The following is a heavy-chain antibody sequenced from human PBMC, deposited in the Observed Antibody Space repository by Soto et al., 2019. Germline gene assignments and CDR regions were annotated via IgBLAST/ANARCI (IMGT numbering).Heavy chain of an antibody. CDR1: GGSFSSYA. V-gene: IGHV1-69*13. D-gene: IGHD5-18*01. Sequence: ASVKVSCKASGGSFSSYAISWVRQAPGQGLEWMGGIIPIFGTANYAQKFQGRVTITADESTSTAYMELSSLRSEDTAVYYCASGRRIQLWFRTGFYYGMDVWGQGTTVPVSS. J-gene: IGHJ6*02. CDR3: ASGRRIQLWFRTGFYYGMDV. CDR2: IIPIFGTA.